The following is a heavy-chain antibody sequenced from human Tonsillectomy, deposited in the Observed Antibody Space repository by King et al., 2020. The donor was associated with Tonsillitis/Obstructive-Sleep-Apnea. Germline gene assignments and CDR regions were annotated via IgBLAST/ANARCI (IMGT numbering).Heavy chain of an antibody. V-gene: IGHV5-10-1*03. CDR3: ARHVIAAADGPPGLDV. J-gene: IGHJ6*02. CDR2: IDPTDSHT. CDR1: GYSFSSYW. D-gene: IGHD6-13*01. Sequence: VQLVESGAEVKKPGESLRISCKGSGYSFSSYWINWVRQMPGKGLEWMGRIDPTDSHTNYSPSFQGHVTISVDKSISTAYLQWSSLKASDTAMYYWARHVIAAADGPPGLDVWGQGTTVTVFS.